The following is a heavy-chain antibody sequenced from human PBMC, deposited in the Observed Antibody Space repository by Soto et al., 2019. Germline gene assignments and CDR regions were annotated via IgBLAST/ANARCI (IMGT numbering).Heavy chain of an antibody. CDR3: ARANSGWFPFDY. CDR2: IYYSGST. J-gene: IGHJ4*02. Sequence: QVQLQESGPGLVKPSETLSLTCTVSGGSISSYYCSWIRQPPGKGLEWIGYIYYSGSTNYNPSLKSRVTISVDTSKNQFSLKLSSVTAADTAVYYCARANSGWFPFDYWGQGTLVTVSS. D-gene: IGHD6-19*01. V-gene: IGHV4-59*01. CDR1: GGSISSYY.